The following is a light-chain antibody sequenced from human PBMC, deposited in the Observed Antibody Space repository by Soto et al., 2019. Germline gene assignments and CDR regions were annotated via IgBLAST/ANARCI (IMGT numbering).Light chain of an antibody. V-gene: IGKV1-33*01. Sequence: DIQMTQSPSSLSASVGDRVTITCQASQDISNYLNWYQQKPGKAPKLLIYDASNLETGVQSRFRGSGSGTDFTFTISSLQPEDIATYYCQQYDNLPPGTFGQGTKLEIK. J-gene: IGKJ2*01. CDR1: QDISNY. CDR2: DAS. CDR3: QQYDNLPPGT.